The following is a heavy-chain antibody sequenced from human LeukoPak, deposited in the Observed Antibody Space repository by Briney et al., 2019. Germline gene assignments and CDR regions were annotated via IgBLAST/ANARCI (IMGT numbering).Heavy chain of an antibody. CDR1: GFTVSSNY. J-gene: IGHJ3*02. D-gene: IGHD5-18*01. V-gene: IGHV3-66*02. CDR3: ARVGDTAMVVDAFDI. CDR2: IYSGGST. Sequence: GGSLRLSCAVSGFTVSSNYMSWVRQAPGKGLEWVSVIYSGGSTYYADSVKGRFTISRDNSKNTLYLQMNSLRAEDTAVYYCARVGDTAMVVDAFDIWGQGTMVTVSS.